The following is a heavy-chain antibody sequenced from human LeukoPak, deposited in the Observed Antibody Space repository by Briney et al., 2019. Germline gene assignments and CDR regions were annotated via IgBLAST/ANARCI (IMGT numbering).Heavy chain of an antibody. CDR1: GYSISSGYY. CDR2: IYHSGST. D-gene: IGHD3-10*01. CDR3: ARDGGILLWSGELPNAFDI. J-gene: IGHJ3*02. V-gene: IGHV4-38-2*02. Sequence: SETLSLTCTVSGYSISSGYYWGWIRQPPGKGLEWIGSIYHSGSTYYNPSLKSRVTISVDTSKNQFSLKLSSVTAADTAVYYCARDGGILLWSGELPNAFDIWGQGTMVTVSS.